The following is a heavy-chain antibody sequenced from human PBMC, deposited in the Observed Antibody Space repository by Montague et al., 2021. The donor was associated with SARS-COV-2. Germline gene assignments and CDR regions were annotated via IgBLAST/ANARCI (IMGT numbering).Heavy chain of an antibody. J-gene: IGHJ5*02. V-gene: IGHV4-59*13. D-gene: IGHD1-20*01. CDR2: IFHSGIT. CDR3: ARTEYNWNDWFGP. CDR1: GGSISSYY. Sequence: SQTLSLTCSVSGGSISSYYWSWIRQSPGKGLEWIGYIFHSGITDYNPSLKSRVTISVDMSKNQFSPQLNSVTAADSAVYYCARTEYNWNDWFGPWGQGTLVTVSS.